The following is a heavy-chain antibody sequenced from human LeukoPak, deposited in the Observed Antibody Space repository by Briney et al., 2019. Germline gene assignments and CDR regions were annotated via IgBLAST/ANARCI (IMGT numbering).Heavy chain of an antibody. D-gene: IGHD4-23*01. CDR2: IYTSGST. V-gene: IGHV4-61*02. CDR3: ARDYGGNSGDY. CDR1: GGSLSSGSYY. J-gene: IGHJ4*02. Sequence: SETLSLTCTVSGGSLSSGSYYWSWIRQPAGKGLEWIGRIYTSGSTNYNPSLKSRVTISVDTSKNQFSLKLSSVTAADTAVYYCARDYGGNSGDYWGQGTLVTVSS.